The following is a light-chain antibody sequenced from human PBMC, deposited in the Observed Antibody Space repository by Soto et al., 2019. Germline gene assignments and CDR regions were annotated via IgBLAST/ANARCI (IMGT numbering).Light chain of an antibody. Sequence: EIVMTQSPATLSVSPGERVTLSCRVSQSVSSNLAWYQHKPGQAPRLLVYGASTRVTGIPARFTGSGSGTEFTLTISSLQSEDFAVYYCQQYNTWPIFGGGTKVEIK. J-gene: IGKJ4*01. CDR3: QQYNTWPI. CDR2: GAS. V-gene: IGKV3-15*01. CDR1: QSVSSN.